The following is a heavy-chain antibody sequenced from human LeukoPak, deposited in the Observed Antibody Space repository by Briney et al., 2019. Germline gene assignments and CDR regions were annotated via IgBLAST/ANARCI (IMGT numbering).Heavy chain of an antibody. J-gene: IGHJ4*02. CDR3: AREEPRGYSYGSPGY. CDR2: IIPILGIA. Sequence: SVKVSCKASGGTFSSYAISWVRQAPGQGLEWRGRIIPILGIANYAQKFQGRVTITADKSTSTAYMELSSLRSEDTAVYYCAREEPRGYSYGSPGYWGQGTLVTVSS. V-gene: IGHV1-69*04. D-gene: IGHD5-18*01. CDR1: GGTFSSYA.